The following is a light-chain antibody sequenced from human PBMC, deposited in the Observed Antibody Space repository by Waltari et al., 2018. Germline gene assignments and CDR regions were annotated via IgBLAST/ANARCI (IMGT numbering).Light chain of an antibody. Sequence: SRAGRARQMISRYLAWYQQKPGQAPRLLIYAASSRATGIPDRFSGSGSGTDFSLTISRLEPEDFAVYYCQNHERLPAMFGQGTKVEIK. CDR2: AAS. CDR3: QNHERLPAM. J-gene: IGKJ1*01. V-gene: IGKV3-20*01. CDR1: QMISRY.